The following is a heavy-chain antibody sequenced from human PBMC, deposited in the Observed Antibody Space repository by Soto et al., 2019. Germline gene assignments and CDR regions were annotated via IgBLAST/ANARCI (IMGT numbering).Heavy chain of an antibody. CDR1: GFSVTSYA. D-gene: IGHD3-3*01. CDR3: AKLRFLEWLVNLDV. J-gene: IGHJ6*02. CDR2: ITGSVSEA. V-gene: IGHV3-23*01. Sequence: GGSLRLSCVASGFSVTSYAVTWVRQAPGKGLEWVSGITGSVSEAHYADSVKGRFTISRDNSRNTVYLQMNSLRAEDTAMYYCAKLRFLEWLVNLDVWGQGTTVTVSS.